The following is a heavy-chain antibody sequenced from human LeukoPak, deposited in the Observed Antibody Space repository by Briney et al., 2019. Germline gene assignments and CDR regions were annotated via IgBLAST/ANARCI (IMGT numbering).Heavy chain of an antibody. J-gene: IGHJ4*02. CDR2: INHSGST. CDR1: GGSFSGYY. CDR3: ARGGWRSYYPRPLFDY. V-gene: IGHV4-34*01. Sequence: PSETLSLTCAVYGGSFSGYYWSWIRQPPGKGLEWIGEINHSGSTNYNPSLKSRVTISVDTSKNQFSLKLSSVTAADTAVYYCARGGWRSYYPRPLFDYWGQGTLVTVSS. D-gene: IGHD1-26*01.